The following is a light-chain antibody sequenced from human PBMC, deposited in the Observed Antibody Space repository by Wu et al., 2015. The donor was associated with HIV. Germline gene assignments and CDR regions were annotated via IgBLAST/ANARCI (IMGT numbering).Light chain of an antibody. V-gene: IGKV3-11*01. Sequence: EIVMTQSPATLSVSPGERATLSCRASQSVSNYLAWYQQKPGQPPRLLIYDASNRATGIPARFSGSGSGTDFTLTISSLEPEDSAVYYCQQRSNWPPITFGGGPRWRSN. J-gene: IGKJ4*01. CDR2: DAS. CDR1: QSVSNY. CDR3: QQRSNWPPIT.